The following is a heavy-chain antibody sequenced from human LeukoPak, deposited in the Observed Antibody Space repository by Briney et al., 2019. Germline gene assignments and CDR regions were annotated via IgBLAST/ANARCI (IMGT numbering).Heavy chain of an antibody. Sequence: GGSLRLSCAASGFTFSSYWMHWVRQAPGKGLVWVSRINSDGSSTSYADSVKGRFTISRDNAKNTLYLQMNSLRAEDTAVYYCARDGQGYSGYDSGKYYYYYMDVWGKGTTVTISS. V-gene: IGHV3-74*01. CDR2: INSDGSST. CDR3: ARDGQGYSGYDSGKYYYYYMDV. D-gene: IGHD5-12*01. CDR1: GFTFSSYW. J-gene: IGHJ6*03.